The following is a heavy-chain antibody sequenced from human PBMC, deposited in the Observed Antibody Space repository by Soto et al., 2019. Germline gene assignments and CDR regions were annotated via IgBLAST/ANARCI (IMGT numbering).Heavy chain of an antibody. Sequence: SPTLSLTCAISGDSVSSNSAAWNWIRQSPSRGLEWLGRTYYRSKWYNDYAVSVKSRITINPDKSTNQFSLQLNSVTPEDTAVYYCARGSSGWYMYYYGMDVWGQGTTVTVSS. CDR2: TYYRSKWYN. J-gene: IGHJ6*02. D-gene: IGHD6-19*01. CDR1: GDSVSSNSAA. CDR3: ARGSSGWYMYYYGMDV. V-gene: IGHV6-1*01.